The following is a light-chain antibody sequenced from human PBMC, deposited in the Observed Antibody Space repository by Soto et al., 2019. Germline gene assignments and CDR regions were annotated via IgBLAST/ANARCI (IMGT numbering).Light chain of an antibody. J-gene: IGLJ2*01. CDR1: SSDVGGYNY. Sequence: QSALTQPASVSGSPGQSITISCTGTSSDVGGYNYVSWSQHHPGKAPKLMIYEVSHRPSGVSNRFSGSKSGNTASLTISGLQAEDEADYYCSSSAGSSTVIFGGGTKVTVL. CDR2: EVS. V-gene: IGLV2-14*01. CDR3: SSSAGSSTVI.